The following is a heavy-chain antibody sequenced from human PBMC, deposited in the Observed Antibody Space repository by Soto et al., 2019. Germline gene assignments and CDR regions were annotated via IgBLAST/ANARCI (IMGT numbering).Heavy chain of an antibody. D-gene: IGHD2-2*01. CDR3: ARGTQCISTSCLYYYYGMDV. CDR1: GGTFSSYA. CDR2: IIPIFGTA. J-gene: IGHJ6*02. V-gene: IGHV1-69*12. Sequence: QVQLVQSGAEVKKPGSSVKVSCKASGGTFSSYAISWVRQAPGQGLEWMGGIIPIFGTANYAQKFQGRVTITADESTSTAYMERRSLRSEDTAVYYCARGTQCISTSCLYYYYGMDVWGQGTTVTVSS.